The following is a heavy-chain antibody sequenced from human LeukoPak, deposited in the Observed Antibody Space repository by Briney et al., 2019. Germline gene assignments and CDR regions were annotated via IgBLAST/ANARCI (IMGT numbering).Heavy chain of an antibody. D-gene: IGHD3-22*01. CDR3: SKESSGFYFSSEY. CDR1: GFISSSSS. CDR2: VSAGDGRI. V-gene: IGHV3-23*01. J-gene: IGHJ4*02. Sequence: QPGGSLRLSCVASGFISSSSSLSWGRQAPGTGLEWVSAVSAGDGRIFYADSVKGRSTISRDNSKNTLYLQMDSLRAEDTAVYFCSKESSGFYFSSEYCGQGTLVTVSS.